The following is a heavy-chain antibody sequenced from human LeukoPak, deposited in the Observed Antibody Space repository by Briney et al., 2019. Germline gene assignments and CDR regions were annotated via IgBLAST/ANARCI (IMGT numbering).Heavy chain of an antibody. CDR3: AKVFTSQRDDAFDI. J-gene: IGHJ3*02. CDR1: GFTFSSYE. CDR2: MPHRGTEK. V-gene: IGHV3-30*02. Sequence: GGSLRLSCVASGFTFSSYEMNWVRQAPGKGLEWVAFMPHRGTEKYHAESVKGRFTISRVNSKNTLYLQMNSLRAEDTALYYCAKVFTSQRDDAFDIWGQGTMVTVSS.